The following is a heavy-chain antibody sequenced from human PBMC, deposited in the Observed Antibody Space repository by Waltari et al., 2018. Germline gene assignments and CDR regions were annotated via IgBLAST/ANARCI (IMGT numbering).Heavy chain of an antibody. J-gene: IGHJ6*02. V-gene: IGHV1-69*01. CDR3: ARDGDDSSGYRTYGMDV. CDR1: GGTFSSYA. Sequence: QVQLVQSGAEVKKPGSSVKVSCKASGGTFSSYAISWVRPAPGQGLEWMGGIIPIFGTANYAQKFQGRVTITADESTSTAYMELSSLRSEDTAVYYFARDGDDSSGYRTYGMDVWGQGTTVTVSS. CDR2: IIPIFGTA. D-gene: IGHD3-22*01.